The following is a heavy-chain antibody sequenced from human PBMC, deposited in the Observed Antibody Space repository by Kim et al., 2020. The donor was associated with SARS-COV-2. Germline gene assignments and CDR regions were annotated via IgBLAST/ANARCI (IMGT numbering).Heavy chain of an antibody. J-gene: IGHJ5*02. CDR3: ARLSSNWFDP. Sequence: SETLSLTCTVSGGSISSSSYYWGWIRQPPGKGLEWIGSIYYSGSTYYNPSLKSRVTISVDTSKNQFSLKLSSVTAADTAVYYCARLSSNWFDPWGQGTLVTVSS. CDR2: IYYSGST. CDR1: GGSISSSSYY. V-gene: IGHV4-39*01.